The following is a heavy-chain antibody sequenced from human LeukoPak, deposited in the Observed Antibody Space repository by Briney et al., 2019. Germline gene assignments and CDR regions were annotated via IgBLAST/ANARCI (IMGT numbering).Heavy chain of an antibody. V-gene: IGHV3-74*01. J-gene: IGHJ1*01. D-gene: IGHD3-22*01. CDR2: IKGDGNT. Sequence: GGSLRLSCAAAGFTFSSYWMHWVRQAPGKGLVWVSRIKGDGNTNYADSVKGRFTISRDNAKNTVSLQMNSLRAEDTGVYYCARAPSEIGGYYPEYFRHWGQGTLVTVSS. CDR1: GFTFSSYW. CDR3: ARAPSEIGGYYPEYFRH.